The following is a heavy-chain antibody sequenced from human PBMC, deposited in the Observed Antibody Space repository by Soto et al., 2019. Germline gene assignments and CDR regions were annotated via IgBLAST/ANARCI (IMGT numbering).Heavy chain of an antibody. CDR1: GGSISSSSYY. CDR2: IYYSGST. D-gene: IGHD4-17*01. J-gene: IGHJ6*02. V-gene: IGHV4-39*01. Sequence: QLQLQESGPGLVKPSETLSLTCTVSGGSISSSSYYWGWIRQPPGKGLEWIGSIYYSGSTYYNPSLKSRVTISVDTSKNQFSLKLSSVTAADTAVYYCARQCFFRSTVVTRVFGQRCGMDVWGQGTTVTVSS. CDR3: ARQCFFRSTVVTRVFGQRCGMDV.